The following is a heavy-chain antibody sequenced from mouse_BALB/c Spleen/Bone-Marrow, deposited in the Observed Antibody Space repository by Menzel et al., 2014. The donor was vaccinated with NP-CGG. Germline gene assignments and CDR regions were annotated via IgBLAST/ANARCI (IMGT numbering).Heavy chain of an antibody. J-gene: IGHJ3*01. CDR1: AFNIKDTY. D-gene: IGHD2-10*01. CDR2: IDPANGNT. Sequence: EVQLQESGAELVKPGASVKLSCTASAFNIKDTYMHWVKQRPEQGLEWIGRIDPANGNTKYDPKFQGKATITADTSSNTAYLQLSSLTSEDTAVYYCASSAYSWGQGTLVTVSA. CDR3: ASSAYS. V-gene: IGHV14-3*02.